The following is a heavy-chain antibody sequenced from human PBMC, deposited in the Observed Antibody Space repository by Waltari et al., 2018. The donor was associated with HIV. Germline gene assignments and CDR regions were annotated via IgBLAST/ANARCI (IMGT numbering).Heavy chain of an antibody. CDR2: IYYSGST. CDR1: GGSISSSSYY. Sequence: QLQLQESGPGLVKPSETLSLTCTVSGGSISSSSYYWGWIRQPPGKGLEWIGSIYYSGSTYYNPSLKSRVTISVDTSKNQFSLKLSSVTAADTAVYYCAGGPPMSGMDVWGQGTTVTVSS. V-gene: IGHV4-39*07. CDR3: AGGPPMSGMDV. J-gene: IGHJ6*02.